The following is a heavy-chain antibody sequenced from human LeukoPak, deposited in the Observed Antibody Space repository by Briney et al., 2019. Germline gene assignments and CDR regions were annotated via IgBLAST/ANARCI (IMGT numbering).Heavy chain of an antibody. Sequence: ASVKVSCKASGYTFTSYYMHWVRQAPGQGLEWMGIINPSGGSTSYAQKFQGRDTITADEPTSTAYMELSSLRSEDTAVYYCARSGYSGGWYLDGNWFDPWGQGTLVTVSS. CDR1: GYTFTSYY. CDR2: INPSGGST. J-gene: IGHJ5*02. D-gene: IGHD6-19*01. V-gene: IGHV1-46*01. CDR3: ARSGYSGGWYLDGNWFDP.